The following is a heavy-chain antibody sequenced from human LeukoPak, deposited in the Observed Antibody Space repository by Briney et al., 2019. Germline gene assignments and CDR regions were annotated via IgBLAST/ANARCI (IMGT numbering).Heavy chain of an antibody. CDR2: INPNSGGT. Sequence: GASVKVSCKASGYTFTGYYMHWVRQAPGQGLEWMGWINPNSGGTNYAQKFQGRVTMTRDTSISTAYMELSRLRSDDTAGYYCARGRITGTPADAFDIWGQGTMVTVSS. V-gene: IGHV1-2*02. D-gene: IGHD1-20*01. CDR1: GYTFTGYY. CDR3: ARGRITGTPADAFDI. J-gene: IGHJ3*02.